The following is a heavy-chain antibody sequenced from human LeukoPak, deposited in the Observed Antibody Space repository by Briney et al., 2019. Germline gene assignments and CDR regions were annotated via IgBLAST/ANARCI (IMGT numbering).Heavy chain of an antibody. CDR1: GGSISSYY. D-gene: IGHD3-10*01. CDR3: ARHSAYGSGSYYNVIAFDI. CDR2: IYYSGST. V-gene: IGHV4-59*08. Sequence: PSETLSLTCTVSGGSISSYYWSWIRQPPGKGLEWIGYIYYSGSTNYNPSLKSRVTISVDTSKNQFSLKLSSVTAADTAVYYCARHSAYGSGSYYNVIAFDIWGQGTMVTVSS. J-gene: IGHJ3*02.